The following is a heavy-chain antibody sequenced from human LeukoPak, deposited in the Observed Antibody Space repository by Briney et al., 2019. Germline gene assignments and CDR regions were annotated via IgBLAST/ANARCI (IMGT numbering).Heavy chain of an antibody. CDR1: GYPFTGYD. CDR3: ARGRGYYGSGSESFDY. Sequence: VASVKVSCKASGYPFTGYDINWVRQAPGQGLEWMGLISPSSGGTGYAQRFQGRVTVTKQNSISTVYMELTSLTSEDTAVYYCARGRGYYGSGSESFDYWGEGTLVAAS. V-gene: IGHV1-8*01. CDR2: ISPSSGGT. J-gene: IGHJ4*01. D-gene: IGHD3-10*01.